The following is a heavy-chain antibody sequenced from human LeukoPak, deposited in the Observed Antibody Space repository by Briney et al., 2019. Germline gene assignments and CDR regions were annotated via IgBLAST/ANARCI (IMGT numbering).Heavy chain of an antibody. CDR1: GGTFSSYA. CDR2: IIPIFGTA. Sequence: GASVKVSCKASGGTFSSYAISWVRQAPGQGPEWMGGIIPIFGTANYAQKFQGRVTITTDESTSTAYMELSSLRSEDTAVYYCATNGGWLQFVGWGQGTLVTVSS. D-gene: IGHD5-24*01. V-gene: IGHV1-69*05. J-gene: IGHJ4*02. CDR3: ATNGGWLQFVG.